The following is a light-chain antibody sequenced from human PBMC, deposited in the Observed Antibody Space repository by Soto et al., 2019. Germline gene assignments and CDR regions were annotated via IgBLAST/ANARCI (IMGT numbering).Light chain of an antibody. J-gene: IGKJ1*01. Sequence: DIVLTQSPGTLSLSPGERATLSCRSSQRVGSSYLAWYQHKPDQAPRLLIYGASGRATGTPDRFSGSGSGTDFSLTISRLEPEDFAVYYCQQYGNSPWTFGQGTKVDI. CDR1: QRVGSSY. CDR2: GAS. V-gene: IGKV3-20*01. CDR3: QQYGNSPWT.